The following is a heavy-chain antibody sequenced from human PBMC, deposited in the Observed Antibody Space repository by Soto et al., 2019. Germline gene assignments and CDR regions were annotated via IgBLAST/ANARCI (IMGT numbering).Heavy chain of an antibody. D-gene: IGHD3-16*01. Sequence: QITLKESGPTLVKPTQTLTLTCTFSGFSLTTRGVGVGWIRPPPGKALECLALIYWDDDKRYSPSLQSRLSTTKDTSKNQVVLTMTNVDPVDTATYYCAHIPNYYQYDWFDPWGQGTLVSVSS. CDR2: IYWDDDK. J-gene: IGHJ5*02. CDR1: GFSLTTRGVG. V-gene: IGHV2-5*02. CDR3: AHIPNYYQYDWFDP.